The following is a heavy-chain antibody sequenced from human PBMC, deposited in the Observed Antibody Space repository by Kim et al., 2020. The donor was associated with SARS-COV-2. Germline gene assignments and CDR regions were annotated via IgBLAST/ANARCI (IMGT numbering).Heavy chain of an antibody. CDR1: GFTFNEYY. CDR3: ASAPMGWYDFDY. J-gene: IGHJ4*02. D-gene: IGHD6-19*01. CDR2: ISSSGTYT. Sequence: GGSLRLSCAASGFTFNEYYMTWIRQAPGKGLAWVATISSSGTYTDYAESVKGRFTISRDNAKNSLYLQMNSLRVEDTAVYYCASAPMGWYDFDYWGPG. V-gene: IGHV3-11*03.